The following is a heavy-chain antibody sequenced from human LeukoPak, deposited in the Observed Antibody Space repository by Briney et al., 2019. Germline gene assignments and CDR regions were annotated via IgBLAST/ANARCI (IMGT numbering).Heavy chain of an antibody. D-gene: IGHD2-2*01. Sequence: GASVKVSCKASGYTFTSYGISWVRQAPGQGLEWMGWISAYNGNTNYAQKLQGRVTMTTDTSTSTAYMELRSLRSDDTAVYFCARDVHAIVVVPGDAFDIWGQGTMVTVSS. CDR3: ARDVHAIVVVPGDAFDI. CDR1: GYTFTSYG. CDR2: ISAYNGNT. J-gene: IGHJ3*02. V-gene: IGHV1-18*01.